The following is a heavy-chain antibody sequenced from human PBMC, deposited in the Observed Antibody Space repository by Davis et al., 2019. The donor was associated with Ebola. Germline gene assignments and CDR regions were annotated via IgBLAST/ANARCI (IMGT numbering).Heavy chain of an antibody. CDR2: ITSSSNYI. Sequence: PGGSLRLSCAASGFTFSSYGMNWVRQAPGKGLEWVSSITSSSNYIYYADSVRGRFTISRDNAKNSLYLQMSSLRAEDTAVYYCARDPGSYYGVDYWGQGTLVTVSS. V-gene: IGHV3-21*01. CDR3: ARDPGSYYGVDY. D-gene: IGHD1-26*01. J-gene: IGHJ4*02. CDR1: GFTFSSYG.